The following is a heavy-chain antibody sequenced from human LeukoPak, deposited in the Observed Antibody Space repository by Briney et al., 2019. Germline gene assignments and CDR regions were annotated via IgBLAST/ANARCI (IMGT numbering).Heavy chain of an antibody. CDR1: GFTSSSYE. D-gene: IGHD6-13*01. CDR2: ISRSGSTI. Sequence: GGSLRLSCAASGFTSSSYEMNWVRQAPGKGLEWVSYISRSGSTIYYADSVKGRFTISRDNAKNSLYLQVKSLRAEDTAVYYCARDSNSWPFDYWGQGTLVTVSS. J-gene: IGHJ4*02. V-gene: IGHV3-48*03. CDR3: ARDSNSWPFDY.